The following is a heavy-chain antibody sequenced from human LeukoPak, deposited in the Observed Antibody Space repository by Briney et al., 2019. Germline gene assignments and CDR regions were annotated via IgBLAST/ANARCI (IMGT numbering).Heavy chain of an antibody. D-gene: IGHD4-17*01. Sequence: GGSLRLSCAASGFTFSSYWMSWVRQAPGKGLEWVANIKQDGSEKYYVDSVKGRFTISRDNAKNSLYLQMNSLRAEDTAVYYCARDTTTVTTFPHFDYWGQGTLVTVSS. CDR3: ARDTTTVTTFPHFDY. J-gene: IGHJ4*02. CDR1: GFTFSSYW. V-gene: IGHV3-7*03. CDR2: IKQDGSEK.